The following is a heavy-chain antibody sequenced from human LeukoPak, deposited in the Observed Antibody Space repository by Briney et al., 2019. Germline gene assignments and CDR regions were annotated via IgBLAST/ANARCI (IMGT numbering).Heavy chain of an antibody. CDR3: AREPHSMKYYYGSGSLAGILDV. CDR2: INHSGST. D-gene: IGHD3-10*01. CDR1: GGSFSGYY. V-gene: IGHV4-34*01. J-gene: IGHJ6*04. Sequence: SETLSLTCAVYGGSFSGYYWSWIRQPPGKGLEGIGEINHSGSTYYNPSLKSRVTISVDTSKNQFSLKLSSVTAADTAVYYCAREPHSMKYYYGSGSLAGILDVWGKGTTVTVSS.